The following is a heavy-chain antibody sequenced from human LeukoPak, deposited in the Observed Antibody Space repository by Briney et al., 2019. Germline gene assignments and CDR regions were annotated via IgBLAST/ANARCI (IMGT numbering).Heavy chain of an antibody. CDR3: ARGGLSYGGNSDY. Sequence: SETLSLTCTVSGYSISSGYYWGWIRQPPGKGPEWIGSIYHSGSTYYNPSLKSRVTISVDTSKNQFSLKLSSVTAADTAVYYCARGGLSYGGNSDYWAREPWSPSPQ. V-gene: IGHV4-38-2*02. CDR1: GYSISSGYY. J-gene: IGHJ4*02. D-gene: IGHD4-23*01. CDR2: IYHSGST.